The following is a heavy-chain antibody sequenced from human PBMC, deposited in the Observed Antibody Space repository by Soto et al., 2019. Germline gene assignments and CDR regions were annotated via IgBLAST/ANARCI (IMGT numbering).Heavy chain of an antibody. CDR1: AFSFSTFG. D-gene: IGHD4-17*01. J-gene: IGHJ6*02. Sequence: QLVESGGGVVPPGASLRLSCAASAFSFSTFGMHWVRQTPSKGLEWVAVISYDGNNKVYADSVKGRFTISRDNFKNTVDLVMNNLKVDDTAVYYCPQDLQAYGDYDCYCYGLDVWGQGATVSVSS. V-gene: IGHV3-30*18. CDR2: ISYDGNNK. CDR3: PQDLQAYGDYDCYCYGLDV.